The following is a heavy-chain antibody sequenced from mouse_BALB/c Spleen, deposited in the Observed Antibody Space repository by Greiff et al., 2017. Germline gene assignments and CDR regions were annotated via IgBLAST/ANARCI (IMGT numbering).Heavy chain of an antibody. V-gene: IGHV5-6-3*01. CDR2: INSNGGST. Sequence: DVHLVESGGGLVQPGGSLKLSCAASGFTFSSYGMSWVRQTPDKRLELVATINSNGGSTYYPDSVKGRFTISRDNAKNTLYLQMSSLKSEDTAMYYCARAYGPYYCDDWGQGTTLTVSS. J-gene: IGHJ2*01. D-gene: IGHD1-1*02. CDR3: ARAYGPYYCDD. CDR1: GFTFSSYG.